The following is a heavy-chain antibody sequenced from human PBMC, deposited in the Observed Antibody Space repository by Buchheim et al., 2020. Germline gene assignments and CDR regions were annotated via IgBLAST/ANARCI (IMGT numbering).Heavy chain of an antibody. CDR1: GFTFSSNG. Sequence: EVQLVESGGGLVKPGGSLRLSCAASGFTFSSNGMNWVRQAPGKGLEWVSAISSSSNYIKYADSVKGRFTISREHAKNSLYLQMNSLRAEDTAVYYCARGSCSSTSCPYGMDVWGQGTT. CDR3: ARGSCSSTSCPYGMDV. J-gene: IGHJ6*02. D-gene: IGHD2-2*01. V-gene: IGHV3-21*01. CDR2: ISSSSNYI.